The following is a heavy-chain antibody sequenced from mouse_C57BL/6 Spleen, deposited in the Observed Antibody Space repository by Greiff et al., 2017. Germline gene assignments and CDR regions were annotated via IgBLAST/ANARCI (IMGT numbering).Heavy chain of an antibody. CDR2: TYPGDGDT. D-gene: IGHD6-1*01. CDR3: ARRAFGFDEEYFDD. V-gene: IGHV1-80*01. Sequence: QVHVKQSGAELVKPGASVKISCKASGYAFSSYWMNWVKQRPGKGLEWIGQTYPGDGDTNYNGKFKGKATLTADKSSSTAYMQLSSLTSEDSAVYFCARRAFGFDEEYFDDWGTGTTVTVSS. J-gene: IGHJ1*03. CDR1: GYAFSSYW.